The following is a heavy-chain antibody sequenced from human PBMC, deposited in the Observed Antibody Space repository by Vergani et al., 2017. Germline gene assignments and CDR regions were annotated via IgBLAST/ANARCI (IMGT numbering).Heavy chain of an antibody. V-gene: IGHV3-64D*06. CDR2: ISSNGGST. D-gene: IGHD3-10*01. Sequence: EVQLLESGGGLVQPGGSLRLSCAASGFTFSSYAMHWVRQAPGKGLEYVSAISSNGGSTYYADSVKGRFTISRDNSKNTLYLQMSSLRAEDTAVYYCARAILWFGELGYYGMDVWGQGTTVTVSS. CDR1: GFTFSSYA. CDR3: ARAILWFGELGYYGMDV. J-gene: IGHJ6*02.